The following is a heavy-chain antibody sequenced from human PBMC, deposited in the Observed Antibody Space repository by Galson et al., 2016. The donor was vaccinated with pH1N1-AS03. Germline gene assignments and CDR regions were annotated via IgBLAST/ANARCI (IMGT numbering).Heavy chain of an antibody. V-gene: IGHV3-21*01. J-gene: IGHJ3*02. CDR2: ISSSGNYK. Sequence: SLRLSCAASGFTFSSYSMNWVRRAPGKGLEWVSSISSSGNYKYYADSVKGRFTVSRDNAMNSLYLQMNSLRAEDTALYYCARSRSPDYYDSSTYRPDAFDIWGQGTMVTVSS. CDR3: ARSRSPDYYDSSTYRPDAFDI. D-gene: IGHD3-22*01. CDR1: GFTFSSYS.